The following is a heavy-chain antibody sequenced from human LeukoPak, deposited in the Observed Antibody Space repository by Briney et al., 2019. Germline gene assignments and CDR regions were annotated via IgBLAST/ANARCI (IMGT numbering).Heavy chain of an antibody. Sequence: SETLSLTCTVSGGSISSGDYYWSWIRQPPGKGLERIGYIYYSGSTYYNPSLKSRVTISVDTSKNQFSLKLSSVTAADTAVYYCARERDLLTEDGMDVWGQGSTVTVSS. CDR1: GGSISSGDYY. CDR3: ARERDLLTEDGMDV. D-gene: IGHD3-9*01. V-gene: IGHV4-30-4*01. CDR2: IYYSGST. J-gene: IGHJ6*02.